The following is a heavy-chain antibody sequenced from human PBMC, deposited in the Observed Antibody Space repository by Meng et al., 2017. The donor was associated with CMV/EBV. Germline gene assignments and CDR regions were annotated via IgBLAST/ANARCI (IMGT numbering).Heavy chain of an antibody. D-gene: IGHD1-26*01. V-gene: IGHV4-39*07. CDR1: GGFISSSIYY. CDR3: ASIVGAQDY. Sequence: LLVQEWGQGLETPSETLASTCTASGGFISSSIYYWGWVRQPPGKGLGWIGSIYYSGSTYYNPYRKSRVTISVDTSKNQFSLKLSSVTAADTAVYYCASIVGAQDYWGQGTLVTVSS. CDR2: IYYSGST. J-gene: IGHJ4*02.